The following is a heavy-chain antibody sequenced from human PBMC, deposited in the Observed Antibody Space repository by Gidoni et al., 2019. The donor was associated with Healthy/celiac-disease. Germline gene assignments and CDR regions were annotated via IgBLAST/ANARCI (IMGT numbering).Heavy chain of an antibody. D-gene: IGHD3-16*02. CDR1: GFTFRSYA. CDR3: AKEIVRPTHPEDAVDI. J-gene: IGHJ3*02. CDR2: ISGSSGST. Sequence: EVQLLESGGGLFQPRGSLRLSCAASGFTFRSYAMSWVHQAQGKGLEWVSAISGSSGSTYYADSVKGRFTISRDNSKNTLYLQMNSLSAEETAVYYCAKEIVRPTHPEDAVDIWGQGTMVTVSS. V-gene: IGHV3-23*01.